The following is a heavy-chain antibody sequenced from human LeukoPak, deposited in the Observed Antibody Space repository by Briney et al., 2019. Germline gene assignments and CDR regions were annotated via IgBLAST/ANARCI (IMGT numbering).Heavy chain of an antibody. Sequence: SETLSLTCAVYGGSFSGYYWSWIRQPPGKGLEWIGEINHSGSTNYNPSLKRRVTISVDTSKNQFSLKLSSVTAADTAVYYCARGGTYSSGWYNWFDPWGQGALDSVSS. CDR1: GGSFSGYY. J-gene: IGHJ5*02. V-gene: IGHV4-34*01. CDR3: ARGGTYSSGWYNWFDP. D-gene: IGHD3-22*01. CDR2: INHSGST.